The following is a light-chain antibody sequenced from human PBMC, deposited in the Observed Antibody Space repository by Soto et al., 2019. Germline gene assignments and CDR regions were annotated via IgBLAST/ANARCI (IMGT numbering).Light chain of an antibody. CDR3: QQYSNSPWP. Sequence: EIVLTQSPGTLSLSPGESAAVSCRASQRVTGNYLAWYWQKPGQAPRLLIYGISSRAAGIPDRFSGSGSGTDFTLTITRLEPEDSAVYYCQQYSNSPWPFGQGTRVEI. CDR2: GIS. V-gene: IGKV3-20*01. J-gene: IGKJ1*01. CDR1: QRVTGNY.